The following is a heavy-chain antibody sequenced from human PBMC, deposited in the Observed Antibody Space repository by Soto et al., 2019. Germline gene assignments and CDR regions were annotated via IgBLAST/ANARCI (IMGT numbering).Heavy chain of an antibody. Sequence: QVQLQESGPGLVKPSGTLSLTCAVSGGSFTSNNWWTWVRQPPGQGLEWIGEIYRAGSTNYNPSLKSRATISLDKSENQSSLKVTSLTAADTAVYYCASRDPGTSVDYWGQGTLVTVSS. CDR2: IYRAGST. J-gene: IGHJ4*02. D-gene: IGHD1-7*01. V-gene: IGHV4-4*02. CDR1: GGSFTSNNW. CDR3: ASRDPGTSVDY.